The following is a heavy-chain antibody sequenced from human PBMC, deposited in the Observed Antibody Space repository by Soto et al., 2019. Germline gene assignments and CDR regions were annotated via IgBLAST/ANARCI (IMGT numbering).Heavy chain of an antibody. CDR1: GGSISSGGYY. D-gene: IGHD6-19*01. CDR3: ARVDPGIAVAGPDY. V-gene: IGHV4-31*03. Sequence: QVQLQESGPGLVKPSQTLSLTCTVSGGSISSGGYYWSWIRQHPGKGLEWVGYIYYSGSTYYNPSLKSRVTITVDTSKNQCSLKLSSVTAADTAVYYCARVDPGIAVAGPDYWGQGTLVTVSS. J-gene: IGHJ4*02. CDR2: IYYSGST.